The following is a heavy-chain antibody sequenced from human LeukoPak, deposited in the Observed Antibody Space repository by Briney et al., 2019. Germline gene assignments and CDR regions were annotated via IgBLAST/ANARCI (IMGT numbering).Heavy chain of an antibody. Sequence: GGSLRLSCAASGFTFSNYNMNWVRQAPGKGLEWVSSISSSSNKKRYADSVNGRFTIYRENAKNTLYLKMNSMRVEDTAVYYCARITINGNAFDIWGQGTMVTVSS. V-gene: IGHV3-21*01. CDR3: ARITINGNAFDI. CDR1: GFTFSNYN. J-gene: IGHJ3*02. CDR2: ISSSSNKK. D-gene: IGHD1-20*01.